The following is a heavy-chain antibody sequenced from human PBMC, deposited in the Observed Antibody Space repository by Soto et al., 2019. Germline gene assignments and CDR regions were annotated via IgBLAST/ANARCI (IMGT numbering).Heavy chain of an antibody. CDR2: INPNSGGT. V-gene: IGHV1-2*02. D-gene: IGHD3-10*02. CDR3: ARDLRGIVRGVIIPYYYYYGMDV. Sequence: GASVKVSCKASGYTFTGYYMHWVRHAPGQGLELMGWINPNSGGTNYAQKFQGRVTMTRDTSISTAYMELSRLRSDDTAVYYCARDLRGIVRGVIIPYYYYYGMDVWGQGTT. CDR1: GYTFTGYY. J-gene: IGHJ6*02.